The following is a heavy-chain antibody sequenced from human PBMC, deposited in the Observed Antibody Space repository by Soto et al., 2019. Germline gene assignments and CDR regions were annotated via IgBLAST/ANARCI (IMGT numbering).Heavy chain of an antibody. CDR2: ISSSGSTI. CDR3: ARDGGNGDPYYYYYMDV. Sequence: KPGGSMRLSCAASGLTFSNYYMSWIRQDPGKGLEWVSYISSSGSTIYYADSVKGRFTISRDNAKNSLYLQMNSLRAEDTAVYYCARDGGNGDPYYYYYMDVWGKGTTVTVSS. V-gene: IGHV3-11*01. D-gene: IGHD4-17*01. J-gene: IGHJ6*03. CDR1: GLTFSNYY.